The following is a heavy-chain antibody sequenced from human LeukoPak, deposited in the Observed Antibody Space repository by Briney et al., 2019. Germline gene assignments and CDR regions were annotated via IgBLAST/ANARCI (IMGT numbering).Heavy chain of an antibody. CDR1: GDSIRSVYY. CDR2: IYYNGDI. Sequence: SETLSLTCAVSGDSIRSVYYWGWIRQPPGRGLDWIASIYYNGDIYYKPSLKSRVTISLDTSKNVFSLKLTSVTAADTAVYFCARTRGLDAFDIWGQGPVVTVSS. J-gene: IGHJ3*02. CDR3: ARTRGLDAFDI. V-gene: IGHV4-38-2*01.